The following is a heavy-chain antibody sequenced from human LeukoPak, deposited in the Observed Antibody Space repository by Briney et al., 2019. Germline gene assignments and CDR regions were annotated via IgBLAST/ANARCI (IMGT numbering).Heavy chain of an antibody. Sequence: PVKVSCKASGGTFSSYAISWVRQAPGQGLEWMGGIIPIFGTANYAQKFQGRVTITTDESTSTAYMELSSLRSEDTAVYYCARVPLTGTTQFSYYMDVWGKGTTVTVSS. CDR3: ARVPLTGTTQFSYYMDV. V-gene: IGHV1-69*05. CDR2: IIPIFGTA. D-gene: IGHD1-7*01. CDR1: GGTFSSYA. J-gene: IGHJ6*03.